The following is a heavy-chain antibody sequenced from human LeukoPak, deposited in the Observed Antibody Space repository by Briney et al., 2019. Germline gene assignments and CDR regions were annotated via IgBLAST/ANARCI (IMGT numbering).Heavy chain of an antibody. J-gene: IGHJ4*02. Sequence: SETLSLTCGVSGGSFSGYYWSWIRQPAGKGLEWIGRIYTSGSTNYNPSLKSRVTISGDTSKNQFSLNLTSVTAADTAVYYCARAMSIAARLQTIFDYWGQGTLVTVSS. CDR2: IYTSGST. CDR3: ARAMSIAARLQTIFDY. CDR1: GGSFSGYY. V-gene: IGHV4-4*07. D-gene: IGHD6-6*01.